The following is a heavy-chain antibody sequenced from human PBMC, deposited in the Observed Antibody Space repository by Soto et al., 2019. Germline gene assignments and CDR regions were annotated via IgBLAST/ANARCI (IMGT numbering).Heavy chain of an antibody. Sequence: QVQLVESGGGLVKPGGSLRLSCAASGFTFSDFYMSWIRQAPGKGLEWVSYISSGGSDTYYADSVKGRFTISRDNAKNSPFLQMNSLRAEDTAVYYCARPNGVSTYYYYGMDLWGQGTTVTVSS. CDR1: GFTFSDFY. V-gene: IGHV3-11*01. D-gene: IGHD1-1*01. J-gene: IGHJ6*02. CDR2: ISSGGSDT. CDR3: ARPNGVSTYYYYGMDL.